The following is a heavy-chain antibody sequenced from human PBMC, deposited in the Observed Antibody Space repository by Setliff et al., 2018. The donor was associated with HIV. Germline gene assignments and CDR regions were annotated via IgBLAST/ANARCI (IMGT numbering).Heavy chain of an antibody. D-gene: IGHD3-10*01. Sequence: ASVKVSCKASGYTSSSYSISWVRQAPGQGLEWMGWISGYNGHTNYAQKFQGRVIMTTDTSTSTAYMELRSLRSDDTAVYYCAREYFGSGSYVRSFDIWGQGTLVTVSS. CDR1: GYTSSSYS. CDR3: AREYFGSGSYVRSFDI. V-gene: IGHV1-18*01. J-gene: IGHJ3*02. CDR2: ISGYNGHT.